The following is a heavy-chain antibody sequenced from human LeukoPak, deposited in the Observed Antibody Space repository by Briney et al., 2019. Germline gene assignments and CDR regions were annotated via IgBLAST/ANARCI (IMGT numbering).Heavy chain of an antibody. CDR2: IYYSGST. V-gene: IGHV4-31*03. Sequence: SETLSLTCTVSGGSISRGGYYWSWIRQHPGKGLELIGYIYYSGSTYYNASLKRRVTISVDTSKNQSSLKLNFVTAADTAVYYCARDRGLDLRGRDGFDIWGQGTMVTVSS. J-gene: IGHJ3*02. CDR3: ARDRGLDLRGRDGFDI. D-gene: IGHD1-7*01. CDR1: GGSISRGGYY.